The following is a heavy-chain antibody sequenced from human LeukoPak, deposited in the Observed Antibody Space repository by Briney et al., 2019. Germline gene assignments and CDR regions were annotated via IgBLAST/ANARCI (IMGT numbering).Heavy chain of an antibody. V-gene: IGHV1-18*01. CDR1: GYTFTSYG. Sequence: ASVKVSCKASGYTFTSYGISWVRQASGQGLEWMGWISAYNGNTNYAQKLQGRVTMTTDTSTSTAYMELRSLRSDDTAVYYCASTHGVVWWFDPWGQGTLVTVSS. CDR2: ISAYNGNT. CDR3: ASTHGVVWWFDP. D-gene: IGHD3-22*01. J-gene: IGHJ5*02.